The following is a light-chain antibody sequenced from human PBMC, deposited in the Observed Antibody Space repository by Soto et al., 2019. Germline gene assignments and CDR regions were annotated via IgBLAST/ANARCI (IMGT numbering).Light chain of an antibody. CDR3: QQYDGLPLT. CDR1: QDIRHY. J-gene: IGKJ4*01. Sequence: IQMTQSPSSLSASVGDKVTITCQASQDIRHYLNWDQHKPGEAPKLLIYDASNLETGVPSRFSGGGSGTHFTLTISTLQPEDFSTYSCQQYDGLPLTFGGGTRVESK. CDR2: DAS. V-gene: IGKV1-33*01.